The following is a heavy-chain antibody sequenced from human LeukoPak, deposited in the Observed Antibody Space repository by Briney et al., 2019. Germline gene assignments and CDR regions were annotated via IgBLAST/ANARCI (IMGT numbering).Heavy chain of an antibody. Sequence: GGSLRLSCAASGFTFSSYGMHWVRQAPGKGLEWVAVIWYDGSNKYYADSVKGRFTISRDNSKNTLYLQMNSLRAEDTAVYYCGGDDYGDYHDAFDIWGQGTIVTVSS. CDR3: GGDDYGDYHDAFDI. D-gene: IGHD4-17*01. V-gene: IGHV3-33*01. CDR1: GFTFSSYG. CDR2: IWYDGSNK. J-gene: IGHJ3*02.